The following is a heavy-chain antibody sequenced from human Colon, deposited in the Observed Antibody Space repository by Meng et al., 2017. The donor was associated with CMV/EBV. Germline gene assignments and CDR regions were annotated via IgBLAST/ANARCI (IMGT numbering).Heavy chain of an antibody. Sequence: QGLLVQSGEEATKPVASVKVSCKASGYTFTVYFMYWVRQAPGQGLEWLGVIHPITGGTNYAQKFQGRVTMPMDTSMNTAYMELCRLRSNDTAVYYCASLSGGDFDYWGQGTLVTVSS. J-gene: IGHJ4*02. CDR3: ASLSGGDFDY. V-gene: IGHV1-2*02. CDR1: GYTFTVYF. D-gene: IGHD1-26*01. CDR2: IHPITGGT.